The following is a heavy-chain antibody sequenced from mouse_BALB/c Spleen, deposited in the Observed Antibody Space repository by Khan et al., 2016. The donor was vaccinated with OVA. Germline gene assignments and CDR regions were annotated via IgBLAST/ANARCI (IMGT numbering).Heavy chain of an antibody. CDR3: ARPPYFSYVMDN. Sequence: QIQLVQSGPELKRPGETVKISCKASGHTFTKFGMNWVKQAPGKGLKWMGWINTYTGEPTYADDFNGRFAFSLKTSANTAYLQINDLKNEDTATYFCARPPYFSYVMDNWGQGTSVTVSS. CDR1: GHTFTKFG. J-gene: IGHJ4*01. V-gene: IGHV9-3-1*01. CDR2: INTYTGEP.